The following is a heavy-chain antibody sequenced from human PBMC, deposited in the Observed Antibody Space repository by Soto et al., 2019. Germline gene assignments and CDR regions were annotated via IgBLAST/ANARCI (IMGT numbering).Heavy chain of an antibody. CDR3: ARDEEARPYFYGMDV. CDR1: GFTFSSYS. J-gene: IGHJ6*02. V-gene: IGHV3-21*01. Sequence: PGGSLRLSCAASGFTFSSYSMNWVRQAPGKGLEWVSSITSSGNYIYYAGSVKGRFTISRDNAKNSLYLQMNSLRAEDTAVYYCARDEEARPYFYGMDVWGQGTTVTVSS. D-gene: IGHD6-6*01. CDR2: ITSSGNYI.